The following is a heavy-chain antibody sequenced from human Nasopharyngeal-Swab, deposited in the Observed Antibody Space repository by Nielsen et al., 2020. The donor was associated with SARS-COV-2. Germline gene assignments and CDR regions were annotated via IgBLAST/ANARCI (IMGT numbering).Heavy chain of an antibody. CDR3: AKTSQLNYYYYMDV. CDR1: GFTFSSYG. J-gene: IGHJ6*03. V-gene: IGHV3-30*18. CDR2: ISYDGSNK. Sequence: GESLKISCAASGFTFSSYGMHWVRQAPGKGLEWVAVISYDGSNKYYADSVKGRFTISRDNSKNTLYPQMNSLRAEDTAVYYCAKTSQLNYYYYMDVWGKGTTVTVSS. D-gene: IGHD2-2*01.